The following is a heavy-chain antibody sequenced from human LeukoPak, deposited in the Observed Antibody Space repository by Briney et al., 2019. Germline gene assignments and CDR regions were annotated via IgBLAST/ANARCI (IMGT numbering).Heavy chain of an antibody. CDR3: ARLRCSAASCSPNWFDP. CDR1: GFTFSGYA. J-gene: IGHJ5*01. V-gene: IGHV3-23*01. CDR2: ISGVGDRT. D-gene: IGHD2-15*01. Sequence: GGSLRLSCAASGFTFSGYAMSWVRQAPGKGLEWVSTISGVGDRTYYADSVKGRFAISRDNSKNTLYLQMNSLRAEDTALYYCARLRCSAASCSPNWFDPWGQGTLVIVSS.